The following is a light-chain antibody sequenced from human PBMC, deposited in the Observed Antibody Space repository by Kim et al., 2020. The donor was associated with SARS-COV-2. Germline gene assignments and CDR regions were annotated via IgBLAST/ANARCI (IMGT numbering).Light chain of an antibody. V-gene: IGLV1-47*02. CDR1: SSNIGSNY. CDR2: SNN. CDR3: ATWDDSLSGWV. J-gene: IGLJ3*02. Sequence: GQRVTISCSGSSSNIGSNYVNWYQQLPGTAPKLLIYSNNQRPSGVPDQFSGSKSGTSASLAISGLRSEDEADYYCATWDDSLSGWVFGGGTQLTVL.